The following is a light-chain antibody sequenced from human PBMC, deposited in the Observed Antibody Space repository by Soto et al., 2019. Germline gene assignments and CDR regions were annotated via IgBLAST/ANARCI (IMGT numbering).Light chain of an antibody. V-gene: IGKV3-20*01. CDR1: QTASSSH. Sequence: EIVLTQSPGALSLSPGERATLSCRASQTASSSHLAWYQQKPGQAPRLLIYDASSRATGISDRFSGSGSGTDFTRPISRLEPEDFAVYYYQQYGMSPYTFGQGTKVEIK. CDR3: QQYGMSPYT. J-gene: IGKJ2*01. CDR2: DAS.